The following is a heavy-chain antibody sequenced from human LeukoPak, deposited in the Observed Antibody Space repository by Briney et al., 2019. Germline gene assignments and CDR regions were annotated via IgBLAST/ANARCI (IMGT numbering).Heavy chain of an antibody. CDR1: GFIFSDYH. J-gene: IGHJ4*02. D-gene: IGHD2-8*01. V-gene: IGHV3-11*01. Sequence: GGSLRLSCAASGFIFSDYHMSWIRQAPGKGLEWVSFISDGGRPLHYADSVKGRFTISRDNAKNSLYLQMNSLRDEDTAVYFCARRYCTPSSCYSDYWGQGALVTVSS. CDR3: ARRYCTPSSCYSDY. CDR2: ISDGGRPL.